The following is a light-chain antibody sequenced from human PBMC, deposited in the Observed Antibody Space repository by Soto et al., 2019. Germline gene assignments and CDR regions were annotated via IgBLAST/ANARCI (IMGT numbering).Light chain of an antibody. V-gene: IGKV3-15*01. CDR1: QRVRSN. J-gene: IGKJ4*01. CDR2: GAS. Sequence: EIVMTQSPATLSVSPGERATLSCRASQRVRSNYLSWYQQKPGQAPRLLIYGASTRATGFPARFSGSGSGTEFTLTISSLQSEDFAVYYCQQYSSWPLTFGGGTKVEIK. CDR3: QQYSSWPLT.